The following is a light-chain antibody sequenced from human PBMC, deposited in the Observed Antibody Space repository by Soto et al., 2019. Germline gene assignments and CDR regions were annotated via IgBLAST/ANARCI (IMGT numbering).Light chain of an antibody. V-gene: IGLV2-23*02. J-gene: IGLJ2*01. CDR2: EVA. Sequence: QSALTQPASVSGSPGQSITISCTGTSSDVGSYDLVSWYQQRPGRAPRLMIFEVAKRSSGISTRFSGSKSGNTASLTISGLQAVDEADYFCCSYTSTNTLVFGGGTKVTVL. CDR3: CSYTSTNTLV. CDR1: SSDVGSYDL.